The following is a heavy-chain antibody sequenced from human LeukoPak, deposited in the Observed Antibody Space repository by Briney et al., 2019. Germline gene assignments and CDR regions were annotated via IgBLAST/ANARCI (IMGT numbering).Heavy chain of an antibody. D-gene: IGHD6-19*01. CDR1: GYSISSGYY. Sequence: SETLSLTCSVSGYSISSGYYWGWIRQPPGKGLEWIGEIYHSGSTNYNPSLKSRVTISVDKPKNQFSLKLSSVTAADTAVYYCARDGRAVAGNEAFDMWGQGTMVTVSS. J-gene: IGHJ3*02. V-gene: IGHV4-38-2*02. CDR2: IYHSGST. CDR3: ARDGRAVAGNEAFDM.